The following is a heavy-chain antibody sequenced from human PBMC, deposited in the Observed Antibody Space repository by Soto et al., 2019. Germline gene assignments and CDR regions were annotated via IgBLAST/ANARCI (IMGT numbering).Heavy chain of an antibody. CDR2: INAGNGNT. J-gene: IGHJ4*02. CDR1: GYTFTGYA. Sequence: ALVKVSCKASGYTFTGYAMHWVRQAPGQRLEWMGWINAGNGNTKYSQRFQGRVTITRDTSASTAYMDLSSLRSEDTAVYYCARGIAVPVDPDYWGQGTLVTVSS. CDR3: ARGIAVPVDPDY. D-gene: IGHD6-19*01. V-gene: IGHV1-3*01.